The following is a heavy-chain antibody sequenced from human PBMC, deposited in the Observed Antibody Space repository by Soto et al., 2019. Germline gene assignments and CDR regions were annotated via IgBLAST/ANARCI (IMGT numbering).Heavy chain of an antibody. CDR1: GGSISSYY. V-gene: IGHV4-59*01. J-gene: IGHJ6*03. CDR3: ARGPPDLDYGDQPTEERYYYYYYMDV. Sequence: SETLSLTCTVSGGSISSYYWSWIRQPPGKGLEWIGYIYYSGSTNYNPSLKSRVTISVDTSKNQFSLKLSSVTAADTAVYYCARGPPDLDYGDQPTEERYYYYYYMDVWGKGTTVTVSS. CDR2: IYYSGST. D-gene: IGHD4-17*01.